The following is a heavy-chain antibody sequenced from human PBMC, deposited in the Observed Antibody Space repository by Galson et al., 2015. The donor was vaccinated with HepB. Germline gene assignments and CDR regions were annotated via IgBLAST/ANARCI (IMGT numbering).Heavy chain of an antibody. V-gene: IGHV3-15*01. D-gene: IGHD5-24*01. J-gene: IGHJ5*02. CDR3: TTDLSRRWLQLSWFDP. CDR1: GFTFSNAW. Sequence: SLRLSCAASGFTFSNAWMSWVRQAPGKGLEWVGRIKSKTDGGTTDYAAPVKGRFTISRDDSKNTLYLQMNSLKTEDTAVYYCTTDLSRRWLQLSWFDPWGQGTLVTVSS. CDR2: IKSKTDGGTT.